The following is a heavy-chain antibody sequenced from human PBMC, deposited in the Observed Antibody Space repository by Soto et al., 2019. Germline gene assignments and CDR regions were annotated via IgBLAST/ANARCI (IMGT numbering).Heavy chain of an antibody. CDR3: ARRGCSGSNCNLNQRSFDL. CDR1: GFIFNEYG. D-gene: IGHD2-15*01. Sequence: QVQLVESGGGVVQPGRSLRLSCAASGFIFNEYGMHWVRQAPGKGLEWVAVIWYDGSNKYYADSVKGRFTFSRDNSKNTMCLQMSSPRVEDTAIYYCARRGCSGSNCNLNQRSFDLWGQGTLVTVSS. V-gene: IGHV3-33*01. J-gene: IGHJ4*02. CDR2: IWYDGSNK.